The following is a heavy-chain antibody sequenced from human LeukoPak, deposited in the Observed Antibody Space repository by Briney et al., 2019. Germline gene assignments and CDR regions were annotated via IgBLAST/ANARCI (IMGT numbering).Heavy chain of an antibody. CDR1: GGSFSGYY. D-gene: IGHD2-15*01. CDR2: INHSGST. V-gene: IGHV4-34*01. CDR3: ARESPATPLTFDI. J-gene: IGHJ3*02. Sequence: SETLSLTCAVYGGSFSGYYWSWIRQPPGKGLEWIGEINHSGSTNYNPSLKSRVTISVGTSKNQFSLKLSSVTAADTAVYYCARESPATPLTFDIWGQGTMVTVSS.